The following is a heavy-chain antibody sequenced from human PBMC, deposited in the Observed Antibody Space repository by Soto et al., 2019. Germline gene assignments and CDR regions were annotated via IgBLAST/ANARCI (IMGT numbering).Heavy chain of an antibody. J-gene: IGHJ1*01. CDR1: GFTFSSYA. CDR2: ISGSGGST. D-gene: IGHD4-17*01. CDR3: AKPDYGDYCFQH. Sequence: PXXSLRLSCAASGFTFSSYAMRWVLQAPGKGLEWVSAISGSGGSTYYADSVKGRFTISRDNSKNTLYLQMNRMRAEDTAVYYCAKPDYGDYCFQHWGQGTLVTVSS. V-gene: IGHV3-23*01.